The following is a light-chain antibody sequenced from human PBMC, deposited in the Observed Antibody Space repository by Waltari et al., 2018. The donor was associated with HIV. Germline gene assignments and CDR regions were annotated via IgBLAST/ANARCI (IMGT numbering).Light chain of an antibody. CDR1: QSVSNNY. CDR3: QQYGISPLT. CDR2: GAS. J-gene: IGKJ4*01. Sequence: EIVLTQSPGTLSLSPGERATLSCRASQSVSNNYLAWYQQKPGQAPRLLIYGASSRATGSPDRFSGSGSGTDFTLTISRLEPEDFAVYYCQQYGISPLTFGGGTNVDMK. V-gene: IGKV3-20*01.